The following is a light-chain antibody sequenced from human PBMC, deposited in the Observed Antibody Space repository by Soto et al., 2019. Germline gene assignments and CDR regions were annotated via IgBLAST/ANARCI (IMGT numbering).Light chain of an antibody. V-gene: IGLV1-44*01. CDR1: SSNIRSLS. CDR3: AAWDDSLNGLYV. CDR2: NDY. J-gene: IGLJ1*01. Sequence: QSVLTQPPSASGTPGQRVTISCSRSSSNIRSLSVAWYQHLPGTAPKLLIHNDYQRPSGVPDRFSGSKSGTSASLAISGLQSEDDGDYYCAAWDDSLNGLYVFGTGTKVTVL.